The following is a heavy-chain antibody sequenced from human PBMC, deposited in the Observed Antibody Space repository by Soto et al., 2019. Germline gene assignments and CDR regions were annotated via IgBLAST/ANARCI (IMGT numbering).Heavy chain of an antibody. CDR1: GFTFSTYS. J-gene: IGHJ5*02. V-gene: IGHV3-21*01. Sequence: GGSLRLSCVGSGFTFSTYSINWVRQAPGKGLEWVSSISSRSDIYYADSVKGRFTISRDNAKNSLYLQMNSLRAEDTAVYYCARGRRTFDPWGQRTLVTVSS. CDR2: ISSRSDI. CDR3: ARGRRTFDP.